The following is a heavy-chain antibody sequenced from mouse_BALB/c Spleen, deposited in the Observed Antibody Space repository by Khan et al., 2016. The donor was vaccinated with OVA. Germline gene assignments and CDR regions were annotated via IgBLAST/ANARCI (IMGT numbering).Heavy chain of an antibody. D-gene: IGHD2-12*01. J-gene: IGHJ4*01. Sequence: QIQLVQSGPEMKKPGETVKISCKASGYTFTNYGMNWVKQSPGKALKWMGWINTFTGEPTYADDFKGRFAFSLETSANTASLQINNLKNEDTATYFCARPPYFSYSRDHWGQGTSVTVSS. CDR1: GYTFTNYG. CDR3: ARPPYFSYSRDH. CDR2: INTFTGEP. V-gene: IGHV9-3-1*01.